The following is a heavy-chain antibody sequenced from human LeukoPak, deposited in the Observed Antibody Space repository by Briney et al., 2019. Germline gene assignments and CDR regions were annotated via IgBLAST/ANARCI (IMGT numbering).Heavy chain of an antibody. J-gene: IGHJ3*02. CDR3: ASLHTTAMVISYAFDI. CDR1: GYTFTGYY. V-gene: IGHV1-2*06. D-gene: IGHD5-18*01. CDR2: INPNSGGT. Sequence: ASVKVSCKASGYTFTGYYMHWVRQAPGQGLEWMGRINPNSGGTNYAQKFQGRVTMTRDTSISTAYLEPSRLRSDDTAVYYCASLHTTAMVISYAFDIWGQGTMVTVSS.